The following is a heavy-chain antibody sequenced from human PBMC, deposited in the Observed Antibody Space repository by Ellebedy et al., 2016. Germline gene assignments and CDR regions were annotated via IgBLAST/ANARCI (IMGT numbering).Heavy chain of an antibody. CDR3: VKDISRLRGVGNWFDP. D-gene: IGHD3-10*01. Sequence: SLKISCAASGFTFDEYAMHWVRQAPGKGLEWVSGISWNSGTIGYADSVKGRFTISRDNAKNSLYLQMNSLRAEDTALYYCVKDISRLRGVGNWFDPWGQGTLVTISS. CDR1: GFTFDEYA. V-gene: IGHV3-9*01. CDR2: ISWNSGTI. J-gene: IGHJ5*02.